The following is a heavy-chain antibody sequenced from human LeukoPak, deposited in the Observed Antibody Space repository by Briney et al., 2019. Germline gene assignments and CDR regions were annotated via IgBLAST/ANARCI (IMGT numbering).Heavy chain of an antibody. J-gene: IGHJ4*02. V-gene: IGHV3-23*01. CDR1: GFTFSSYA. CDR2: ISGSDTGT. CDR3: TKFDAPSSRKNY. Sequence: PGGSLRLSCAASGFTFSSYAMNWVRQAPGKGLEWVSTISGSDTGTYYADSVKGRFTISRDNSKNTLYMQMNSLRVEDTAVYYCTKFDAPSSRKNYWGQGTLVTVSS.